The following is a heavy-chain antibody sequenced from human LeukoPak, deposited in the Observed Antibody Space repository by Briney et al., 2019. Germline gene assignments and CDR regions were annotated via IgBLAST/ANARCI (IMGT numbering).Heavy chain of an antibody. V-gene: IGHV1-69*05. CDR1: GGTFSSYA. Sequence: VRVSCKASGGTFSSYAISWVRQAPGQGLEWMGGIIPIFGTANYAQKFQGRVTITTDESTSTAYMELSSLRSEDTAVYYCARVGSSSWYGHNWFDPWGQGTLVTVSS. J-gene: IGHJ5*02. CDR2: IIPIFGTA. CDR3: ARVGSSSWYGHNWFDP. D-gene: IGHD6-13*01.